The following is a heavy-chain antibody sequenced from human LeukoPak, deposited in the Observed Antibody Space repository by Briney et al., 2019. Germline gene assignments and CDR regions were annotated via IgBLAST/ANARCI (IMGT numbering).Heavy chain of an antibody. V-gene: IGHV4-59*01. D-gene: IGHD5-24*01. J-gene: IGHJ5*01. CDR2: ICYSGST. CDR3: ATETRRDGYSHDS. CDR1: GASISNYY. Sequence: SETLSLTCTVSGASISNYYWSWIRQPPEKGLEWTGYICYSGSTNYNPSFKSRLTISIDTSKNQFSLRLTSVTAADTAVYYCATETRRDGYSHDSWGQGTLVTVSS.